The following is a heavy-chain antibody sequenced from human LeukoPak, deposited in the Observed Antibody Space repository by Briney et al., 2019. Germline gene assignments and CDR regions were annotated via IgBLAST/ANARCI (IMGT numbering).Heavy chain of an antibody. Sequence: GGSLRLSCAASGFTFSIFWMSWVRQAPGKGLEWVANIKQDGSAKYYVDSVKGRFTISRDNARNSLYLEMNNLRAEDTAIYYCATSHDSSGNNWGQGTLVTVSS. CDR1: GFTFSIFW. CDR2: IKQDGSAK. V-gene: IGHV3-7*01. CDR3: ATSHDSSGNN. J-gene: IGHJ4*02. D-gene: IGHD3-22*01.